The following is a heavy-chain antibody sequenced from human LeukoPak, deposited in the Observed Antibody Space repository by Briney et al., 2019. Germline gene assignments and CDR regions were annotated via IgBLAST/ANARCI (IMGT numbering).Heavy chain of an antibody. J-gene: IGHJ4*02. Sequence: GRSLRLSCAASGFTFSGYGMHWVRQAPGKGLEWVAVIWYDGSNKYYADSVKGRFTISRDNSKNTLYLQMNSLRAEDTAVYYCARDRVAVAGPGSYYFDYWGQGTLVTVSS. CDR3: ARDRVAVAGPGSYYFDY. CDR2: IWYDGSNK. CDR1: GFTFSGYG. V-gene: IGHV3-33*01. D-gene: IGHD6-19*01.